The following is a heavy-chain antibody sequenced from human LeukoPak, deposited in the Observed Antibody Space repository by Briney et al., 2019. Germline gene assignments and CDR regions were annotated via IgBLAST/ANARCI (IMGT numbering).Heavy chain of an antibody. J-gene: IGHJ4*02. Sequence: PGGSLRLSCTASGFTFGDYAMSWVRQAPGKGLEWVGFIRSKAYGGTTEYAASVKGRFTISRDDSKNTLYLQMNSLKTEDTAVYYCTTDLWTSGDYNFDYWGQGTLVTVSS. CDR3: TTDLWTSGDYNFDY. CDR2: IRSKAYGGTT. D-gene: IGHD4-17*01. V-gene: IGHV3-49*04. CDR1: GFTFGDYA.